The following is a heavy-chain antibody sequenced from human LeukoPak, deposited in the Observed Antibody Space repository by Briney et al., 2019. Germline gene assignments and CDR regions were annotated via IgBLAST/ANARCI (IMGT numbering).Heavy chain of an antibody. D-gene: IGHD3-10*01. CDR3: AREMEGDYGSGTFFDL. Sequence: GGSLRLSCAASEFVFSDYYMSWIRQAPGKGVEWVSYISDSGSTIYYADSVKGRFTISRENVKNSLYLQMNGLRAEDTAVYYCAREMEGDYGSGTFFDLWGQGNMVTVSS. CDR2: ISDSGSTI. J-gene: IGHJ4*02. CDR1: EFVFSDYY. V-gene: IGHV3-11*01.